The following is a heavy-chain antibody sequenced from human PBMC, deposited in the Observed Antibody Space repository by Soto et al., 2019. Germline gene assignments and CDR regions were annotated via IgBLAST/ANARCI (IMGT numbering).Heavy chain of an antibody. Sequence: ASVKVSCKASGYTFTSYGISWVRQAPGQGLEWMGWISAYNGNTNYAQKLQGRVTMTTDTSTSTAYMELRSLRSDDTAVYYCARDGYYYDSSGYYPKTENNYYYYGMDVWGQGATVTVSS. CDR1: GYTFTSYG. CDR2: ISAYNGNT. V-gene: IGHV1-18*04. J-gene: IGHJ6*02. CDR3: ARDGYYYDSSGYYPKTENNYYYYGMDV. D-gene: IGHD3-22*01.